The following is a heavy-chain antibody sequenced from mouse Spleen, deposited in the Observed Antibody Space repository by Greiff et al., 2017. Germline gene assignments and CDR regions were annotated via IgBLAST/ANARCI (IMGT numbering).Heavy chain of an antibody. CDR2: INPSSGYT. Sequence: QVQLQQSGAELAKPGASVKLSCKASGYTFTSYWMHWVKQRPGQGLEWIGYINPSSGYTKYNQKFKDKATLTADKSSSTAYMQLSSLTYEDSAVYYCARSKYGNYYAMDYWGQGTSVTVSS. J-gene: IGHJ4*01. D-gene: IGHD2-10*02. V-gene: IGHV1-7*01. CDR1: GYTFTSYW. CDR3: ARSKYGNYYAMDY.